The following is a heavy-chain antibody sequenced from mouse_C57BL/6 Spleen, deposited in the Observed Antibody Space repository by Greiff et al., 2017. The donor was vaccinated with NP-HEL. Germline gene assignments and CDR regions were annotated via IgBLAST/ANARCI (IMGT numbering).Heavy chain of an antibody. CDR1: GFTFSSYA. J-gene: IGHJ4*01. D-gene: IGHD2-3*01. CDR2: ISSGGDYI. Sequence: EVKLMESGEGLVKPGGSLKLSCAASGFTFSSYAMSWVRQTPEKRLEWVAYISSGGDYIYYADTVKGRFTISRDNARNTLYLQMSSLKSEDTAMYYCTRDDGYSPYAMDYWGQGTSVTVSS. CDR3: TRDDGYSPYAMDY. V-gene: IGHV5-9-1*02.